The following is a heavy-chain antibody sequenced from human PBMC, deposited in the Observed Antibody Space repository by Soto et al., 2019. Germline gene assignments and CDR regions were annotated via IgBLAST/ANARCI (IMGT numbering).Heavy chain of an antibody. D-gene: IGHD3-22*01. Sequence: ASETLSLTCTVSGGSISSGDYYWSWIRQPPGKGLEWIGYIYYSGSTYYNPSLKSRVTISVDTSKNQFSLKLSSVTAADTAVYYCARVYDSSGYLFDYWGQGTLVTVSS. J-gene: IGHJ4*02. V-gene: IGHV4-30-4*01. CDR3: ARVYDSSGYLFDY. CDR1: GGSISSGDYY. CDR2: IYYSGST.